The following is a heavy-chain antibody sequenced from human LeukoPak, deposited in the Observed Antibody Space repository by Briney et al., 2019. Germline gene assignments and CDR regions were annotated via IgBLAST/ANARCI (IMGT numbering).Heavy chain of an antibody. CDR1: GGSISSYY. J-gene: IGHJ4*02. Sequence: PSETLSLTCTVSGGSISSYYWSWIRQPPGKGLEWIGYIYYSGSTNYNPSLKSRVTISVDTSKNQFSLKLSSVTAADTAVYYCARHYYDFWSGYLTSYYFDYWGQGTLVTVSS. CDR3: ARHYYDFWSGYLTSYYFDY. V-gene: IGHV4-59*08. CDR2: IYYSGST. D-gene: IGHD3-3*01.